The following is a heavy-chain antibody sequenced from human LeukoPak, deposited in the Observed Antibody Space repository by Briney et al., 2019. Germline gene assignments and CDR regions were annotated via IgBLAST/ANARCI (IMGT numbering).Heavy chain of an antibody. Sequence: PVGSLRLSCAPSGVTFSIYAMSCVPEAPGKGVEWVSAISGSGGSTYYEDSVKGRFTIARDHSKHTLYLQMNSLRAEDTAVYYCAKDLQQWLFDYWGQGTLVSVPS. V-gene: IGHV3-23*01. CDR3: AKDLQQWLFDY. D-gene: IGHD6-19*01. J-gene: IGHJ4*02. CDR1: GVTFSIYA. CDR2: ISGSGGST.